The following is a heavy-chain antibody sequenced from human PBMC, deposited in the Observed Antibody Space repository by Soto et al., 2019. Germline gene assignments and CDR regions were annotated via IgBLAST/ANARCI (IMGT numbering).Heavy chain of an antibody. D-gene: IGHD2-2*01. V-gene: IGHV4-59*01. Sequence: SETLSLTCAVSGGSLGTYYWSWIRQPPGKGLEWIGYLYNSGSTNYNPSLKSRVTISVDTSKNQFSLKLKSVTAADTAVYYCARVSRDVVPADHNWFDPWGQGTLVTVSS. J-gene: IGHJ5*02. CDR1: GGSLGTYY. CDR3: ARVSRDVVPADHNWFDP. CDR2: LYNSGST.